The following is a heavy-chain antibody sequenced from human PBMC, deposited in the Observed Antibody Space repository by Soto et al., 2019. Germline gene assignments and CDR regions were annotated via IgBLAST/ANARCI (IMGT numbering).Heavy chain of an antibody. V-gene: IGHV1-69*13. CDR1: GGTFSSYS. D-gene: IGHD1-26*01. CDR3: ARDGGRHSGGIDY. CDR2: IIPIFGTA. Sequence: SVKVSCKASGGTFSSYSINWVRQAPGQGLEWMGEIIPIFGTANYAQKFQGRVTITADESTSTAYMELSSLRSEDTAVYYCARDGGRHSGGIDYWGQGTLVTSPQ. J-gene: IGHJ4*02.